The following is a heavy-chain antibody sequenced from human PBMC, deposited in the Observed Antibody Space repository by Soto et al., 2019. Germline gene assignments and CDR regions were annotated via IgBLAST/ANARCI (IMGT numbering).Heavy chain of an antibody. J-gene: IGHJ4*02. D-gene: IGHD2-8*01. CDR3: ARVPLMVYARALGD. CDR1: GYTFTSYG. Sequence: QVQLVQSGAEVKKPGASVKVSCKASGYTFTSYGISWVRQAPGQGLEWMGWISAYNGNTNYAQKLQGRVTMTTDTSTSTAYLELRSVRSDDTAVDYCARVPLMVYARALGDWGQGTLVTVSS. CDR2: ISAYNGNT. V-gene: IGHV1-18*01.